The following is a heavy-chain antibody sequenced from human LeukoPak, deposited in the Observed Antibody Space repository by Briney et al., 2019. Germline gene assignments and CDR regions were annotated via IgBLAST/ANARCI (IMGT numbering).Heavy chain of an antibody. Sequence: GGSLRLSCAASGFTFSSDAMSWVRQAPGKGLEWVSTISGSGGSTYYADSLKGRFTISRDNSKNTLYLQMNSLRAEDTAVYYCAKSDFWSGYLHYFDYWGQGTLVTVSS. CDR2: ISGSGGST. V-gene: IGHV3-23*01. J-gene: IGHJ4*02. CDR3: AKSDFWSGYLHYFDY. D-gene: IGHD3-3*01. CDR1: GFTFSSDA.